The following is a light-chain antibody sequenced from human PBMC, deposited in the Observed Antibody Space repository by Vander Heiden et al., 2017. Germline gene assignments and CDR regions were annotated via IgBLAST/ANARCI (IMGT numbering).Light chain of an antibody. CDR1: QRLRRNF. J-gene: IGKJ4*01. Sequence: NVLTQSPRALSLSPGQRATLSCRSGQRLRRNFLAWYQQKPGQSPRLLIYGASNRAAGTPDRFSGSGSGTAFTLTISRLEPEDFAVYFCQQYDKLPLTFGGGTKVDLK. V-gene: IGKV3-20*01. CDR2: GAS. CDR3: QQYDKLPLT.